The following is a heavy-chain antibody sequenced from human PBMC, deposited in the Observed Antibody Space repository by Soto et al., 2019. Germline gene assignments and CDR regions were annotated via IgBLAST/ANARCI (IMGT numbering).Heavy chain of an antibody. CDR1: GYTFTSYG. D-gene: IGHD2-15*01. V-gene: IGHV1-18*01. Sequence: QAQLVQSGAEVKKPGASVKVSCKASGYTFTSYGISWVRQAPGQGLEWMGWISAYNGNTNYAQKLQGRVTMTTDTSTSTAYMELRSLRSDDTAVYYCARDPYCSGGSCYSEVGGGWFDPWGQGTLVTVSS. CDR2: ISAYNGNT. CDR3: ARDPYCSGGSCYSEVGGGWFDP. J-gene: IGHJ5*02.